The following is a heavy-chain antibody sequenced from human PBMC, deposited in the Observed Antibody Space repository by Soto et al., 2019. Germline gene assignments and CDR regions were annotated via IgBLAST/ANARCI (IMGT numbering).Heavy chain of an antibody. Sequence: EVQLVESGGGLVQPGGSLRLSCAASGLTVSNSYMNWVRQAPGEGLEWVSILYSNGTTYYADSVKGRFTISRDNSKNTLYLQMHSLRADDTAVYYCARDTTVTTPTYCAPWGQGTLVIVSS. CDR2: LYSNGTT. V-gene: IGHV3-66*01. CDR1: GLTVSNSY. J-gene: IGHJ5*02. CDR3: ARDTTVTTPTYCAP. D-gene: IGHD4-17*01.